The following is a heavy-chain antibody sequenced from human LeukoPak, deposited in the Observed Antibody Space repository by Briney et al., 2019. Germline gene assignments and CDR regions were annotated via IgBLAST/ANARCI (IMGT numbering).Heavy chain of an antibody. V-gene: IGHV3-23*01. J-gene: IGHJ4*02. CDR1: GFTLVTYG. CDR3: AKDHHYESSGLRGYFDY. Sequence: PGGSLRLSCAASGFTLVTYGMTWVRQAPGRGLEWVSSLSYTGGDTYYADSVRGRFTISRDNSKNTLYLQMNSLRVEDTAVYYCAKDHHYESSGLRGYFDYWGQGALVTVSS. D-gene: IGHD3-22*01. CDR2: LSYTGGDT.